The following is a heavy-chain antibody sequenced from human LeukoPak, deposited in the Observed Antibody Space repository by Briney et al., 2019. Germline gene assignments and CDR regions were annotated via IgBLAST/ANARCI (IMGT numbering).Heavy chain of an antibody. J-gene: IGHJ4*02. Sequence: SQSLSLTCAVSGASFDDYYWASVRQTPGKGLEWIGEINHSGYTNDSPSLKSRVTLSIDTSRKQFSLNLRSVTVADAGTYYCTRMTTGHDYWGQGTLVTVSS. CDR2: INHSGYT. CDR3: TRMTTGHDY. D-gene: IGHD4-17*01. V-gene: IGHV4-34*01. CDR1: GASFDDYY.